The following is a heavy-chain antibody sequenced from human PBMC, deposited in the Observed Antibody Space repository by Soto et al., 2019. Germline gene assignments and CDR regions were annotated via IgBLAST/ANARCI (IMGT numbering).Heavy chain of an antibody. CDR2: MSYDGSNK. J-gene: IGHJ4*02. CDR3: ARGPYGDYGYAY. V-gene: IGHV3-30-3*01. D-gene: IGHD4-17*01. CDR1: GFTFSSYV. Sequence: QVQLVESGGGVVQPGRSLRLSCAASGFTFSSYVMHRVRQAPGKGLEWVAVMSYDGSNKYYADSVKGRFTISRDNSKNTLSLQMNSLRPEDTAVYYCARGPYGDYGYAYWGQGTLVTVSS.